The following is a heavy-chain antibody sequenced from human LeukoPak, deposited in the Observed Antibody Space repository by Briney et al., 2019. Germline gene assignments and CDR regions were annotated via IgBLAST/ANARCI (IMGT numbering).Heavy chain of an antibody. CDR2: ISSSSSYI. Sequence: GGSLRLSCAASGFTFSSYSMNWVRQAPGKGLEWVLSISSSSSYIYYADSVKGRFTISRDNAKNSLYLQMNSLRAEDTAVYYCAREDSYYYGSGSYPFDYWGQGTLVTVSS. CDR1: GFTFSSYS. CDR3: AREDSYYYGSGSYPFDY. V-gene: IGHV3-21*01. J-gene: IGHJ4*02. D-gene: IGHD3-10*01.